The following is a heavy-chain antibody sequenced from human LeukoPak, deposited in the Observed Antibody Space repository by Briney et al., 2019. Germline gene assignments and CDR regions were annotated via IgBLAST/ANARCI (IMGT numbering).Heavy chain of an antibody. D-gene: IGHD4-17*01. V-gene: IGHV3-74*01. CDR1: GFTFSSYS. J-gene: IGHJ4*02. Sequence: PGGSLRLSCAASGFTFSSYSMNWVRQAPGKGLVWVSRIKSDGSSTSYADSVKGRFTISRDNAKNTLYVQMNSLRAEDTAVYYCARGLGDYGDYGFDYWGQGTLVTVSS. CDR2: IKSDGSST. CDR3: ARGLGDYGDYGFDY.